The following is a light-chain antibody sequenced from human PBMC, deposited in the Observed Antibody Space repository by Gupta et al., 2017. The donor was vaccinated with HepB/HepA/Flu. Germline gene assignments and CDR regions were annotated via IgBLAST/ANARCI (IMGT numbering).Light chain of an antibody. J-gene: IGLJ3*02. Sequence: SYVLTQPPSVSVAPGKTARITCGGNHIGTKSVHWYQQKPGQAPVLVVYDDGDRPSGIPERCSGSNSGKTATMTISRVAAGDEADYYCQVWDSSTDHTNWVFGGGTKLTVL. V-gene: IGLV3-21*03. CDR1: HIGTKS. CDR2: DDG. CDR3: QVWDSSTDHTNWV.